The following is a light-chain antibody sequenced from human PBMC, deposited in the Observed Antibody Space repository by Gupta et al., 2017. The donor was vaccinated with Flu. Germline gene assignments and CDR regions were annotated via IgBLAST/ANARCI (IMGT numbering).Light chain of an antibody. J-gene: IGLJ3*02. CDR3: QSYDSSLSGSTV. Sequence: QSVLTQPPSVSGAPGQRVTISCTGSSSNIGAGYDVHWYQQLPGTAPKPLIYGNSNRPSGVPDRFSGSKSGTSASLAITGLQAEDEADYYCQSYDSSLSGSTVFGGGTKLTVL. CDR1: SSNIGAGYD. CDR2: GNS. V-gene: IGLV1-40*01.